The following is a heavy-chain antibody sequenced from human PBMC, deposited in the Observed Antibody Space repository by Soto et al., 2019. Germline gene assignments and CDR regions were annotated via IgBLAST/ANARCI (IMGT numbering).Heavy chain of an antibody. V-gene: IGHV3-15*01. CDR2: IKSKTDGGTT. D-gene: IGHD2-15*01. J-gene: IGHJ4*02. CDR3: TTVGPPLVVVAARHHKTEGNY. Sequence: GGSLRLSCAASGFTFSNAWMSWVRQAPGKGLEWVGRIKSKTDGGTTDYAAPVKGRFTISRDDSKNTLYLQMNSLKTEDTAVYYCTTVGPPLVVVAARHHKTEGNYWGQGTLVTVSS. CDR1: GFTFSNAW.